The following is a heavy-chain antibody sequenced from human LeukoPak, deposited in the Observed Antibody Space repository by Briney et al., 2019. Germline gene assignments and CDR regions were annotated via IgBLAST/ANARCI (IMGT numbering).Heavy chain of an antibody. J-gene: IGHJ6*03. CDR3: ARGLVVITAYYYYYMDV. CDR1: GFTFSSYS. V-gene: IGHV3-7*01. Sequence: GGSLRLSCAASGFTFSSYSMNWVRQAPGKGLEWVANIKQDGSEKYYVDSVKGRFTISRDNAKNSLYLQMNSLRAEDTAVYYCARGLVVITAYYYYYMDVWGKGTTVTVSS. CDR2: IKQDGSEK. D-gene: IGHD3-22*01.